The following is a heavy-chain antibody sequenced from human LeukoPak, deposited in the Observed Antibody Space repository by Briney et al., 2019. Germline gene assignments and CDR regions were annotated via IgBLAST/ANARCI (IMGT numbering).Heavy chain of an antibody. J-gene: IGHJ5*02. CDR1: GFTFSGSA. CDR2: IRSKANSYAT. Sequence: GGSLRLSCAASGFTFSGSAMHWVRQASGKGLEWVGRIRSKANSYATAYAASVKGRFTIPRDDSKNTAYLQMNSLKTEDTAVYYCTRPESDWFDPWGQGTLVTVSS. D-gene: IGHD1-14*01. CDR3: TRPESDWFDP. V-gene: IGHV3-73*01.